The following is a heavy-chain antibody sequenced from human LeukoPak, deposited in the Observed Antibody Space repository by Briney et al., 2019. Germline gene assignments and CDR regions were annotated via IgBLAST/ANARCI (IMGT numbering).Heavy chain of an antibody. CDR1: GFTFSNYA. CDR2: ISYDGSNK. CDR3: ARGRNYDSSGPQAHWRY. Sequence: PGRSLRLSCAASGFTFSNYAMHWVRQAPGKGLEWVAVISYDGSNKYYTDSVKGRFTISGDSSKNTLYLQMNSLRPEDTAVYYCARGRNYDSSGPQAHWRYWGQGTLVTVSS. J-gene: IGHJ4*02. D-gene: IGHD3-22*01. V-gene: IGHV3-30*04.